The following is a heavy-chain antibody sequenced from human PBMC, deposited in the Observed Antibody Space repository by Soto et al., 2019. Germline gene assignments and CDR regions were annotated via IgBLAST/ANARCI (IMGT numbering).Heavy chain of an antibody. CDR2: ISGSGGST. D-gene: IGHD4-17*01. V-gene: IGHV3-23*01. J-gene: IGHJ4*02. Sequence: EVQLLESGGGLVQPGGSLRLSCAASGFTFSSYAMSWVRQAPGKGLEWVSAISGSGGSTYYADSVKGRFTISRDNSKNTLYLQMSSLRAEDTAVYYCAKVFYGDYDYFDYWGQGTLVTVSS. CDR1: GFTFSSYA. CDR3: AKVFYGDYDYFDY.